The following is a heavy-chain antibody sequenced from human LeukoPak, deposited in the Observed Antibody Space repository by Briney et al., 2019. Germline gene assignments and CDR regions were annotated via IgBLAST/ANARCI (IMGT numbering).Heavy chain of an antibody. Sequence: PSETLSLTCTVSGYSISSGYFWGWMRQPPGKGLEWIGSIYQSETAHYNPSLKSRITISVDTSKNQFSLKLRSVMAADTAVYYCARTYSSSRGYYYMDVWGKGTTVTISS. J-gene: IGHJ6*03. CDR2: IYQSETA. CDR3: ARTYSSSRGYYYMDV. V-gene: IGHV4-38-2*02. D-gene: IGHD6-13*01. CDR1: GYSISSGYF.